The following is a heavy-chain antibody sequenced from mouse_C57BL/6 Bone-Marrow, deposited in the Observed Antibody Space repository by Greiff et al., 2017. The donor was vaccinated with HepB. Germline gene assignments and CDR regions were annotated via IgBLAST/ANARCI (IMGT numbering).Heavy chain of an antibody. CDR2: IRLKSDNYAT. V-gene: IGHV6-3*01. D-gene: IGHD2-4*01. Sequence: EVQLVESGGGLVQPGGSMKLSCVASGFTFSNYWMNWVRQSPEKGLEWVAQIRLKSDNYATHYAESVKGRFTISRDDSKSSVYLQMNNLRAADTGIYYCSPYDYGFAYWGQGTLVTVSA. J-gene: IGHJ3*01. CDR1: GFTFSNYW. CDR3: SPYDYGFAY.